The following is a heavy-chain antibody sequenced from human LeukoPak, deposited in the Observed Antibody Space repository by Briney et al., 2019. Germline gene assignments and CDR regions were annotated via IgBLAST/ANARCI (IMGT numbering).Heavy chain of an antibody. D-gene: IGHD6-19*01. V-gene: IGHV1-2*02. Sequence: GASVKVSCKASGFTFTGYYMNWVRQAPGQGLEWMGWINPNSGVTKYAQKFQGRVTMTRDTSISTAYMELSRLRSDDTAVYYCARVAVAGTFRSAVRNWFDPWGQGTLVTVSS. J-gene: IGHJ5*02. CDR3: ARVAVAGTFRSAVRNWFDP. CDR1: GFTFTGYY. CDR2: INPNSGVT.